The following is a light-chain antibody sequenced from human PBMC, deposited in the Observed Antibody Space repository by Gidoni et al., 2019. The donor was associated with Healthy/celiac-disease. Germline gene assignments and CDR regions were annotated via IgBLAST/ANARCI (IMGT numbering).Light chain of an antibody. V-gene: IGKV1-39*01. CDR3: QQSYSTVTWT. Sequence: DIQMTQSPSSLSASVGDRVTITCRASQSISSYLNWYQQKPGKAPKLLIYAASSLQSGVPSRCSGSGSGTDFTLTISSLQPEDFATYYCQQSYSTVTWTFGQGTKVEIK. CDR1: QSISSY. CDR2: AAS. J-gene: IGKJ1*01.